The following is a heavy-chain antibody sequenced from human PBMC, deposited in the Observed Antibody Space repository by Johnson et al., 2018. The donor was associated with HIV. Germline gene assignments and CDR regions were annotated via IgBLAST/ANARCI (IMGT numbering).Heavy chain of an antibody. J-gene: IGHJ3*01. Sequence: VQLVESGGGLVQPGGSLRLSCAASGFTFTSYALSWVRQAPGKGLECVSIISGSGGNTWYADSVKGRFTISRENAKNSLYLQMNSLRAGDTAVYYCARDRAILAARPAGAFDVWGPGTMVTVSS. CDR2: ISGSGGNT. CDR1: GFTFTSYA. D-gene: IGHD6-6*01. CDR3: ARDRAILAARPAGAFDV. V-gene: IGHV3-23*04.